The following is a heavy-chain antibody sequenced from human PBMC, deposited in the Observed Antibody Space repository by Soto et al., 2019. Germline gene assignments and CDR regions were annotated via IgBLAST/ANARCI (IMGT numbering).Heavy chain of an antibody. CDR1: GFTFNRHG. D-gene: IGHD5-18*01. V-gene: IGHV3-33*03. Sequence: QVQLTESGGGVVQPGKSLRLSCEGSGFTFNRHGMHWVRQAPGKGLEWLAVISFDGSDIDYADSVKGRFTISRDNSEKTVYLHMSSLRPEDTATYFCAKMTRGYTYGLDYWGQGTLVTVSS. CDR2: ISFDGSDI. CDR3: AKMTRGYTYGLDY. J-gene: IGHJ4*02.